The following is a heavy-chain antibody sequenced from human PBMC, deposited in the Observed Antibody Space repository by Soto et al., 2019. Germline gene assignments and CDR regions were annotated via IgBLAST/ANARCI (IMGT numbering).Heavy chain of an antibody. Sequence: ASVKVSCKASGGTFSSYAISWVRQAPGQGLEWMGGIIPIFGTANYAQKFQGRVTITADESTSTAYMELSSLRSEDTAVYYCARDLPGYSYGHGICWLDPWGQGTLVTVSS. D-gene: IGHD5-18*01. CDR1: GGTFSSYA. J-gene: IGHJ5*02. CDR2: IIPIFGTA. V-gene: IGHV1-69*13. CDR3: ARDLPGYSYGHGICWLDP.